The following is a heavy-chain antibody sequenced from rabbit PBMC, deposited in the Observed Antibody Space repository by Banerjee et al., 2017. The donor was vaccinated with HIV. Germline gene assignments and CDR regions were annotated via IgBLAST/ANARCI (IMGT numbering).Heavy chain of an antibody. V-gene: IGHV1S40*01. Sequence: QSLEESGGDLVKPGASLTLTCTASGFSFTNIYWPCWVRQAPGKGLEWIACIDAGSSGSTYYASWAKGRFTISKTSSTTVTLQLTSLTAADTATYFCARGDDSSGWGLYFWGPGTLVTVS. CDR1: GFSFTNIYW. J-gene: IGHJ6*01. CDR3: ARGDDSSGWGLYF. CDR2: IDAGSSGST. D-gene: IGHD4-1*01.